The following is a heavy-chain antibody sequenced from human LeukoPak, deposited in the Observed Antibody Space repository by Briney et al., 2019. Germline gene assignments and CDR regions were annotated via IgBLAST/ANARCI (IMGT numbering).Heavy chain of an antibody. J-gene: IGHJ4*02. CDR3: AREPTTVSPPG. Sequence: GGSLRLSCAASGFTVSNNYMRWVRQAPGKGLEWVSSISSSGAYIFYADSVKGRFTISRDNAKNSLYLQMNSLRAEDTAVYYCAREPTTVSPPGWGQGTLVTVSS. CDR1: GFTVSNNY. D-gene: IGHD4-11*01. V-gene: IGHV3-21*01. CDR2: ISSSGAYI.